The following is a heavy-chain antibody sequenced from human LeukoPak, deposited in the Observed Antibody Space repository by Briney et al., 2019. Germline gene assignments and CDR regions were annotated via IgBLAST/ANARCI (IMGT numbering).Heavy chain of an antibody. Sequence: GGSLRLSCAASGFTFSDSTMHWVRQASGKGLEWVGRIRTKPNTYATAYAASVKGRFTISRDDSKNTAYLQMNSLKTDDTAVYYCTRHTERNSDWGQGTLVTVSS. CDR2: IRTKPNTYAT. J-gene: IGHJ4*02. CDR3: TRHTERNSD. D-gene: IGHD2/OR15-2a*01. V-gene: IGHV3-73*01. CDR1: GFTFSDST.